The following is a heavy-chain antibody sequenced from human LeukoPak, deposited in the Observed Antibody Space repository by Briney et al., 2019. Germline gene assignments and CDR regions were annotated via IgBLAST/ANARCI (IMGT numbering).Heavy chain of an antibody. D-gene: IGHD5-18*01. V-gene: IGHV4-34*01. CDR3: ASNGYSYDY. CDR2: INHSGST. J-gene: IGHJ4*02. CDR1: SGSFSGYY. Sequence: SETLSLTCAVYSGSFSGYYWSWIRQPPGKGLEWIGEINHSGSTNYNPSLKSRVTISVDTSKNQFSLKLSSVTAADTAVYYCASNGYSYDYWGQGTLVTVSS.